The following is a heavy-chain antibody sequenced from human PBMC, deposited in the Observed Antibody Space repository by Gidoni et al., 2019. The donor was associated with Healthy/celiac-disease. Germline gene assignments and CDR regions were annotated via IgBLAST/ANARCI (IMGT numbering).Heavy chain of an antibody. D-gene: IGHD4-17*01. Sequence: QVQLVESGGGVAQPGRSLRPSCAASGFTFSSYAMHWVRQAPGKGLEWVAVISYDGSNKYYADSVKGRFTISRDNSKNTLYLQMNSLRAEDTAVYYCARDVSPTTVIYNWFDPWGQGTLVTVSS. V-gene: IGHV3-30-3*01. CDR3: ARDVSPTTVIYNWFDP. CDR2: ISYDGSNK. J-gene: IGHJ5*02. CDR1: GFTFSSYA.